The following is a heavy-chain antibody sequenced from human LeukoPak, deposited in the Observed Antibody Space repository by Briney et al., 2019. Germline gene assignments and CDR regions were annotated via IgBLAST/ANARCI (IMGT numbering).Heavy chain of an antibody. CDR1: GFTFSSYG. CDR3: TRENTGWYGSSPRFDY. CDR2: ISYDGSNK. V-gene: IGHV3-30*03. D-gene: IGHD6-19*01. J-gene: IGHJ4*02. Sequence: PGGSLRLSCAASGFTFSSYGMHWVRQAPGKGLEWVAVISYDGSNKYYADSVKGRFTISRDNSKNTLYLQMNSLRAEDTAVYFCTRENTGWYGSSPRFDYWGRGTLVTVSS.